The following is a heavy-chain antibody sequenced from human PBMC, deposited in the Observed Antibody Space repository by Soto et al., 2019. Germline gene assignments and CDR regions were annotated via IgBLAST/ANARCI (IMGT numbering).Heavy chain of an antibody. CDR2: ISGSGDSR. Sequence: GGSLRLSCAASGFTFSSYAMSWVRQAPGKGLEWVSGISGSGDSRYYADSVKGRFTISRDNSKNTLYLQMNSLRVEDTAVYYCAKDRISLGYCSGGGCFSDCWGQGTLVTVSS. CDR1: GFTFSSYA. V-gene: IGHV3-23*01. D-gene: IGHD2-15*01. J-gene: IGHJ4*02. CDR3: AKDRISLGYCSGGGCFSDC.